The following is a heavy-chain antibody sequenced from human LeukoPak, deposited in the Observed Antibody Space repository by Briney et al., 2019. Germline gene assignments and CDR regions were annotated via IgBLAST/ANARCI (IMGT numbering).Heavy chain of an antibody. CDR1: AGTFIIYS. Sequence: GASVKVSCKASAGTFIIYSISWVRQAPGQGLEWMGGIIPIFGTANYAQKFQGRVTITADESTSTVYMELSSLRSEDTAVYYCARAVPEASGDGDGYNLPYYYYYGMDVWGQGTTVTVSS. J-gene: IGHJ6*02. CDR2: IIPIFGTA. D-gene: IGHD5-24*01. V-gene: IGHV1-69*13. CDR3: ARAVPEASGDGDGYNLPYYYYYGMDV.